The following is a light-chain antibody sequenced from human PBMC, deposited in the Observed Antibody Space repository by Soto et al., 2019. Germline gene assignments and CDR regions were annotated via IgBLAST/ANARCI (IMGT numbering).Light chain of an antibody. J-gene: IGKJ1*01. CDR2: GES. V-gene: IGKV3-15*01. CDR1: QSININ. Sequence: ETEMTQSPATLSVSPGERATLSCRASQSININLAWYQQKPGQAPRLLIYGESARATGIPARFSGTGSGTEFTLTISSLQSEDFAVYYCQQYNNWPWTFGQGTKVEIK. CDR3: QQYNNWPWT.